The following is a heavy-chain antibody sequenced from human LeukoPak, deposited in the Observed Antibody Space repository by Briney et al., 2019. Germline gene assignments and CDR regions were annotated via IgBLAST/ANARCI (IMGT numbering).Heavy chain of an antibody. CDR1: GYTFTSYD. CDR3: ARGEGAHRP. D-gene: IGHD1-26*01. V-gene: IGHV1-8*01. CDR2: MNPNSVNT. J-gene: IGHJ4*02. Sequence: ASVKVSCKASGYTFTSYDINWVRHATGHGLEWMGWMNPNSVNTGYAQKFQGRVTMPRNTSIRTAYMGLSSLRSEDTAVYYCARGEGAHRPWGQGTLVTVSS.